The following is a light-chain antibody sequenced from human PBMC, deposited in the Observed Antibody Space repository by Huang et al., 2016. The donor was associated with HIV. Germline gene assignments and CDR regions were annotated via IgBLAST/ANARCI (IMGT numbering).Light chain of an antibody. J-gene: IGKJ2*01. CDR3: QQYDTLPYT. CDR1: QDITDY. Sequence: DIQVTQSPSSLSASVGDRVTITCQASQDITDYLNWYQQTPGKAPKLLISAASNLASGVPSRCSGTRSGTDFTLTITSLQPEDIATYYCQQYDTLPYTFGQGTKLEI. CDR2: AAS. V-gene: IGKV1-33*01.